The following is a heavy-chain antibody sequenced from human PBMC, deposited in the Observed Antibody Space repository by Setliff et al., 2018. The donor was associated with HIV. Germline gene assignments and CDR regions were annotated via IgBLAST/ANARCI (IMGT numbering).Heavy chain of an antibody. CDR3: ARGGDWDYNYYMDV. Sequence: AETLSLTCTVSGGSISGYYWGWVRQPPGKGLEWIGNIYYTGNTYYNPSLKSRVTISVDTSKNQFSLQLNSVTPEDTAVYFCARGGDWDYNYYMDVWDKGTTVTVSS. CDR2: IYYTGNT. D-gene: IGHD3-16*01. CDR1: GGSISGYY. J-gene: IGHJ6*03. V-gene: IGHV4-39*01.